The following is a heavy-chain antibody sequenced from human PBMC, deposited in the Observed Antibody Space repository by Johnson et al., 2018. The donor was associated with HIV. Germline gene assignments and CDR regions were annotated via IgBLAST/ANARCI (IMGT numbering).Heavy chain of an antibody. J-gene: IGHJ3*02. V-gene: IGHV3-66*01. D-gene: IGHD6-19*01. CDR1: GFTVSSNY. Sequence: DVQVVESGGGLVQPGGSLRLSCAASGFTVSSNYINWVRQAPGKGLEWVSLIYPGGTTFYADSVKGRFSIPRDNSKNTVSLQMSSLKAEDTAMYYCEGSGRLHDVFDIWGQGTMVTVSS. CDR2: IYPGGTT. CDR3: EGSGRLHDVFDI.